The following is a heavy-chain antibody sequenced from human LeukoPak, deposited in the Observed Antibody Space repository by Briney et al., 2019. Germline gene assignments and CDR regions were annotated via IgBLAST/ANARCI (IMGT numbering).Heavy chain of an antibody. D-gene: IGHD1-26*01. V-gene: IGHV1-2*06. CDR2: INPNSGDT. J-gene: IGHJ5*02. CDR3: ARELRRGAGDWFDP. Sequence: XXAPGQXXXXMGXINPNSGDTNYAQKFQGRVTMTTDTSISTAYMDLSGLRSDDTAMYYCARELRRGAGDWFDPWGQGTLVTVSS.